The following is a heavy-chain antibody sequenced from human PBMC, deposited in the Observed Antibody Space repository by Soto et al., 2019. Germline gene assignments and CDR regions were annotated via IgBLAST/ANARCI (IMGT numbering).Heavy chain of an antibody. CDR3: ARLGRTVVVPAAIPLDYYYYYGMDV. J-gene: IGHJ6*02. CDR1: GGSISSSSYY. V-gene: IGHV4-39*01. Sequence: SETLSLTCTVSGGSISSSSYYWGWIRQPPGKGLEWIGSIYYSGSTYYNPSLKSRVTISVDTSKNRFSLKLSSVTAADTAVYYCARLGRTVVVPAAIPLDYYYYYGMDVWGQGTTVTVSS. D-gene: IGHD2-2*01. CDR2: IYYSGST.